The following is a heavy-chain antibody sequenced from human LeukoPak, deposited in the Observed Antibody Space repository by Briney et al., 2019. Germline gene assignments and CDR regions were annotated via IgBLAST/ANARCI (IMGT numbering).Heavy chain of an antibody. D-gene: IGHD2-15*01. CDR3: TRLWSTDCNGGSCPHQPNY. V-gene: IGHV4-59*08. CDR1: GGSISDYY. CDR2: IYYTGST. Sequence: SETLSLTCTISGGSISDYYWSWIRQSPGKGLEWIGYIYYTGSTTYNPSLKSRVTMSADTSKNQFSLNLRSVTAADTALYYCTRLWSTDCNGGSCPHQPNYWGQGTLVTVSS. J-gene: IGHJ4*02.